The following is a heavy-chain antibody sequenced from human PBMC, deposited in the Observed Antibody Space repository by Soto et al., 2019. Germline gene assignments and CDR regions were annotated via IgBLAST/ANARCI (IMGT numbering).Heavy chain of an antibody. D-gene: IGHD3-22*01. J-gene: IGHJ6*02. CDR2: ISGSGGST. V-gene: IGHV3-23*01. CDR3: AKDMWDDSSGFYYYYGMDV. Sequence: VQLLESGGGLVQPGGSLRLSCAASGFTFSSYAMSWVRQAPGKGLEWVSAISGSGGSTYYADSVKGRFTISRDNSKNTLYLQMNSLRAEDTAVYYCAKDMWDDSSGFYYYYGMDVWGQGTTVTVSS. CDR1: GFTFSSYA.